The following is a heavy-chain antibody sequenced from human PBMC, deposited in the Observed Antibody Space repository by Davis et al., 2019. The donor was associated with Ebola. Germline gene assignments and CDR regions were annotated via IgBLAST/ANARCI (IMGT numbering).Heavy chain of an antibody. Sequence: ASVKVSCKASGYTFTGYYMHWVRQAPGQGLEWMGRINPNSGGTNYAQKFQGRVTMTRDTSISTAYMELRSLRSDDTAVYYCARDSTVTPFDYWGQGTLVTVSS. CDR3: ARDSTVTPFDY. V-gene: IGHV1-2*06. CDR2: INPNSGGT. J-gene: IGHJ4*02. D-gene: IGHD4-17*01. CDR1: GYTFTGYY.